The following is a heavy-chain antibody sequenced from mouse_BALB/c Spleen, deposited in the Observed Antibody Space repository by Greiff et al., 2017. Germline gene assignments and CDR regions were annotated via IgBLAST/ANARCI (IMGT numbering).Heavy chain of an antibody. J-gene: IGHJ2*01. CDR1: GFNIKDYY. CDR2: IDPENGDT. D-gene: IGHD1-2*01. V-gene: IGHV14-4*02. Sequence: EVQLQQSGAELVRSGASVKLSCTASGFNIKDYYMHWVKQRPEQGLEWIGWIDPENGDTEYTPKFPGTATMTADTSSNQPYLQLSSLTSKDTAVYYCTRLHLRVDYWGQGTTLTVSA. CDR3: TRLHLRVDY.